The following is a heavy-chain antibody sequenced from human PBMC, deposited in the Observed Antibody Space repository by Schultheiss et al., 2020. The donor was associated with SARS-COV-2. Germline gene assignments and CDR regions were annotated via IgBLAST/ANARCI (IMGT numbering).Heavy chain of an antibody. D-gene: IGHD4-17*01. V-gene: IGHV4-34*01. Sequence: SETLSLTCAVYGGSFSGYYWSWIRQPPGKGLEWIGEINHSGSTNYNPSLKSRVTISVDTSKNQFSLKLSSVTAADTAVYYCASITVTQPKIDYWGQGTLVTVSS. CDR2: INHSGST. J-gene: IGHJ4*02. CDR1: GGSFSGYY. CDR3: ASITVTQPKIDY.